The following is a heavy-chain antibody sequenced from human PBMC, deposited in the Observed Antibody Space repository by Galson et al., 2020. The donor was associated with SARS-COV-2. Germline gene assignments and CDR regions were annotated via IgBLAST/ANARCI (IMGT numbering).Heavy chain of an antibody. CDR2: MNGGGGRT. CDR1: GFTFNDYA. J-gene: IGHJ4*02. V-gene: IGHV3-23*01. D-gene: IGHD3-22*01. Sequence: GESLKISCAASGFTFNDYAMTWVRQAPGKGLEWVSTMNGGGGRTFYADSVRGRVTVYRDNFMSTLYLQISSLRADDTAVYYCAKDSHPYYYDSSGYNPNYFDSWGQGTLVTVSS. CDR3: AKDSHPYYYDSSGYNPNYFDS.